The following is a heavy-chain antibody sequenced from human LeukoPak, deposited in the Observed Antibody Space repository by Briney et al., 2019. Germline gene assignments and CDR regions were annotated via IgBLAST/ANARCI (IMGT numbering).Heavy chain of an antibody. V-gene: IGHV3-9*01. D-gene: IGHD3-16*01. CDR2: ISWNSGSI. Sequence: GGSLRLSCAASGFIFDDYAMHWVRQAPGKGLEGVSGISWNSGSIGYADSVKGRFTISRDNAKNSLYLQMNSLRAEDTALYYCAKDSVAGGSGYWGQGTLVTVSS. CDR3: AKDSVAGGSGY. CDR1: GFIFDDYA. J-gene: IGHJ4*02.